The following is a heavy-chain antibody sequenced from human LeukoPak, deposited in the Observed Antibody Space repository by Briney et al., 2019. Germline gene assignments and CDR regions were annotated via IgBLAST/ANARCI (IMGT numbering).Heavy chain of an antibody. J-gene: IGHJ6*03. CDR1: GGTISSGSYY. D-gene: IGHD1-26*01. CDR2: IYTSGST. V-gene: IGHV4-61*02. Sequence: SQTLSLTCTVSGGTISSGSYYWGWIRQPAGKGLEWIGRIYTSGSTNYNPSLKSRVTISVDTSKNQFSLKLSSVTAADTAVYYCARDLGGSYPHYYYYMDVWGKGTTVTVSS. CDR3: ARDLGGSYPHYYYYMDV.